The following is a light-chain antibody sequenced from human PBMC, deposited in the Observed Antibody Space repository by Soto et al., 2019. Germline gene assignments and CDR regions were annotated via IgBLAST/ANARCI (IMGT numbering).Light chain of an antibody. V-gene: IGLV2-14*01. CDR1: SSDVGGYNY. J-gene: IGLJ1*01. CDR3: RSYTGTSPRV. Sequence: QSVLTQPASVSGSPGQTITISCTGSSSDVGGYNYVSWYQQHPGKAPKVMIYEVNIRPSGVSNRFSGSKSGNTASLTISGLQPEDEADYYCRSYTGTSPRVFGSGLKV. CDR2: EVN.